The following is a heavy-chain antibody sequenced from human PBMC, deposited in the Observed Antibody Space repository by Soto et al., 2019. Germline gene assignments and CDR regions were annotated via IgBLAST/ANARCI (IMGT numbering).Heavy chain of an antibody. Sequence: GGSLRLSCAASGFTFSSYWMHWVRQAPGKGLVWVSRINSDGSSTSYADSVKGRFTISRDNAKNTLYLQMNSLRAEDTAVYYCVRENSVAGTGGFDYWGQGALVTVSS. CDR3: VRENSVAGTGGFDY. D-gene: IGHD6-19*01. CDR1: GFTFSSYW. CDR2: INSDGSST. J-gene: IGHJ4*02. V-gene: IGHV3-74*01.